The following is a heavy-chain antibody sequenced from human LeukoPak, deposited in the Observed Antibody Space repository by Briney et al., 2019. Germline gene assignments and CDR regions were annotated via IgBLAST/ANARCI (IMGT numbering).Heavy chain of an antibody. J-gene: IGHJ3*02. V-gene: IGHV3-21*01. D-gene: IGHD3-22*01. CDR1: GFTFSSYS. CDR2: ISSSSYI. CDR3: ARDRDSSGYSNDAFDI. Sequence: GGSLRLSCAASGFTFSSYSMNWVRQAPGKGLEWVSSISSSSYIYYADSVKGRFTISRDNAKNSLYLQMNSLRAEDTAVYYCARDRDSSGYSNDAFDIWGQGTMVTVSS.